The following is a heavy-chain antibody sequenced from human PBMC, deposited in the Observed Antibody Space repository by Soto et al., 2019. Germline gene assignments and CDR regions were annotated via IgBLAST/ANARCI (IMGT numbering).Heavy chain of an antibody. J-gene: IGHJ3*02. Sequence: LRLTCTVSGGSISRGDSYWSWIRQPPGKGLEWIGEIYCSGSTYYNPSLKSRVTISVATSKNQFSLKLSSVTAADTAVYYCARDLRRYYGSSDMGHIWGRGTMVT. CDR2: IYCSGST. CDR3: ARDLRRYYGSSDMGHI. CDR1: GGSISRGDSY. D-gene: IGHD3-22*01. V-gene: IGHV4-30-4*08.